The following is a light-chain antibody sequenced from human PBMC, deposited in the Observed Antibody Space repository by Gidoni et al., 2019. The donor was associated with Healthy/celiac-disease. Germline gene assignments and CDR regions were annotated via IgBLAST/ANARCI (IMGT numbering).Light chain of an antibody. Sequence: QSALTQPASVSGSPGQSITISCTGTSSDVGGYNYVSWYHQHPGKAPKLMIYDVSNRPPGVSNRFSGSKSGNTASLTISGLQAEDEADYYCSSYTSSSTFYVFGTGTKVTVL. CDR1: SSDVGGYNY. CDR2: DVS. J-gene: IGLJ1*01. V-gene: IGLV2-14*01. CDR3: SSYTSSSTFYV.